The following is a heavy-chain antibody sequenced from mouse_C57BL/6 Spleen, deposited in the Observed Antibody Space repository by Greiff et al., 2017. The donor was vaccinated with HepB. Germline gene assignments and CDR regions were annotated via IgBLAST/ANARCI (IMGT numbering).Heavy chain of an antibody. Sequence: VKLVESGPELVKPGASVKISCKASGYAFSSSWMNWVKQRPGKGLEWIGRIYPGDGDTNYNGKFKGKATLTADKSSSTAYMQLSSLTSEDSAVYFCARSYYDYAWFAYWGQGTLVTVSA. V-gene: IGHV1-82*01. CDR1: GYAFSSSW. J-gene: IGHJ3*01. CDR2: IYPGDGDT. D-gene: IGHD2-4*01. CDR3: ARSYYDYAWFAY.